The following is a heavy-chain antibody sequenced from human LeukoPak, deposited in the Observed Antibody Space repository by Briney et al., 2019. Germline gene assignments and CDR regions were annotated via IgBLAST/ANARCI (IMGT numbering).Heavy chain of an antibody. CDR3: ARDGTAAGLYFDL. CDR1: GFTFSDYW. V-gene: IGHV3-7*01. Sequence: GGSLRLSCAVSGFTFSDYWMNWVRQAPGKGLEWVASIYQNGGEKSYVDSVKGRFTISRDNPKNSLYLQMSSLRAEDTAVYYCARDGTAAGLYFDLWGQGTLVTVSS. J-gene: IGHJ4*01. CDR2: IYQNGGEK. D-gene: IGHD6-13*01.